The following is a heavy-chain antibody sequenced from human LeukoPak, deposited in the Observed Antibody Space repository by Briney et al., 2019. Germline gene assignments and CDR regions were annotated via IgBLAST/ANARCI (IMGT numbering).Heavy chain of an antibody. D-gene: IGHD1-26*01. Sequence: SETLSLTCAVYGGSFSGYYWSWIRQPPGKGLEWIGEINHSGSTNYNPSLKSRVTISVDTSKNQFSLKLSSVTAAGTAVYYCARHANSGSWYYFDYWGQGTLVTVSS. CDR3: ARHANSGSWYYFDY. CDR1: GGSFSGYY. V-gene: IGHV4-34*01. CDR2: INHSGST. J-gene: IGHJ4*02.